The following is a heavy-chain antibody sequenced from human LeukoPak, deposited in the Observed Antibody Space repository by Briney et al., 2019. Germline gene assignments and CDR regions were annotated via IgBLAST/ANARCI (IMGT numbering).Heavy chain of an antibody. V-gene: IGHV3-23*01. CDR3: GKTTTGYSSGRNPAWPVDY. CDR2: IFGSGGSA. D-gene: IGHD6-19*01. CDR1: GFTFSSYA. Sequence: GGSLRLSCTASGFTFSSYAMYWVRQAPGKGLEWVSGIFGSGGSAHYADSVKGRFTISRDNSQNTVYLQMNSLRAEDTAVYYCGKTTTGYSSGRNPAWPVDYWGHGTLVTVSS. J-gene: IGHJ4*01.